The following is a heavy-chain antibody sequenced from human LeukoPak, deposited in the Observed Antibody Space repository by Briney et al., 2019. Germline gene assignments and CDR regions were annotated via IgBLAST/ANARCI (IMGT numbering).Heavy chain of an antibody. Sequence: AAVSVTCKASGYTFTCYYMHWLRQPPGQGQERMGLINPNSGGTNYAQKFQGRVTMTRDTSISAAYMELSRLRSDDTAVYDCARAPHSAHYGGNPEGMDVWGQGTTVTVSS. V-gene: IGHV1-2*02. J-gene: IGHJ6*02. CDR3: ARAPHSAHYGGNPEGMDV. CDR1: GYTFTCYY. CDR2: INPNSGGT. D-gene: IGHD4-23*01.